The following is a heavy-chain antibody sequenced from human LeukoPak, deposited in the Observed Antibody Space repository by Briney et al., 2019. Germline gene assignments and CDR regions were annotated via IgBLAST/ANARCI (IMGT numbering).Heavy chain of an antibody. CDR2: ISAGNGNT. V-gene: IGHV1-3*01. D-gene: IGHD3-9*01. CDR3: ASRGPYDILTGYQPPAYYYGMDV. Sequence: ASVKVSCKASGYTFTSYAMHWVRQAPGQRLEWMGWISAGNGNTKYSQKFQGRVTITRDTSASTAYMELSSLRSEDTAVYYCASRGPYDILTGYQPPAYYYGMDVWGQGTTVTVSS. CDR1: GYTFTSYA. J-gene: IGHJ6*02.